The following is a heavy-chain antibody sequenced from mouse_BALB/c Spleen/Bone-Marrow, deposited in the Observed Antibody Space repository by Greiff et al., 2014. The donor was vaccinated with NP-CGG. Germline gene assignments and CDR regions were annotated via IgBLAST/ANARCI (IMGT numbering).Heavy chain of an antibody. CDR1: GYSFTGYF. V-gene: IGHV1-20*02. D-gene: IGHD1-2*01. CDR2: INPYNDDT. Sequence: EVKLQESGPELVRPGASVKISCKASGYSFTGYFMNWVMQSHGKSLEWIGRINPYNDDTFYNQKFKGKATLTVDKSSSTAHMELRSLASEDSAVYYCASSFITTAYYFDYWGQGTTLAVSS. CDR3: ASSFITTAYYFDY. J-gene: IGHJ2*01.